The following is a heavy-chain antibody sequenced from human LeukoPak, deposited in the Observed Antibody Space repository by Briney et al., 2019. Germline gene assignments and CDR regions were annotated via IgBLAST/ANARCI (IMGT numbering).Heavy chain of an antibody. Sequence: GASVKVSCKASGYTFTGYYMHWVRQAPGQGLEWMGWINPNSGGTNYAQKFQGRVTMTRDTSISTAYMELSRLRSDDTAVYYCARDRIVGATTRDYYYMDVWGKGTTVTVSS. CDR3: ARDRIVGATTRDYYYMDV. D-gene: IGHD1-26*01. CDR1: GYTFTGYY. CDR2: INPNSGGT. V-gene: IGHV1-2*02. J-gene: IGHJ6*03.